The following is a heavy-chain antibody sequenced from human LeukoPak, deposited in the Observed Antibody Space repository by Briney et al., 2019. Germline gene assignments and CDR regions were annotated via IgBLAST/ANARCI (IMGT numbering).Heavy chain of an antibody. Sequence: GGSLRLSCKASGFSIHQSSMSWVRQAPVKGLEWVVSIRPDGSAVFYVDSVKGRFTFSRDNAKNSLDLQMNSLRAEDTALYYCAKFGLPYSIDLWGQGTMVTVSS. CDR1: GFSIHQSS. D-gene: IGHD3/OR15-3a*01. J-gene: IGHJ3*01. CDR2: IRPDGSAV. V-gene: IGHV3-7*01. CDR3: AKFGLPYSIDL.